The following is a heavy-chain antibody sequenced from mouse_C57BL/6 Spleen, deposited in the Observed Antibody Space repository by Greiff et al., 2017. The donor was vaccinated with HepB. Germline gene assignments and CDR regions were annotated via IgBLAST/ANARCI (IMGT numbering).Heavy chain of an antibody. D-gene: IGHD1-1*01. V-gene: IGHV1-69*01. CDR1: GYTFTSYW. Sequence: VQLQQSGAELVMPGASVKLSCKASGYTFTSYWMHWVKQRPGQGLEWIGEIDPSDSYTNYNQKFKGKSTLTVDKSSSTAYMQLSSLTSEDSAVYYCARNYGSPLYAMDYWGQGTSVTVSS. J-gene: IGHJ4*01. CDR3: ARNYGSPLYAMDY. CDR2: IDPSDSYT.